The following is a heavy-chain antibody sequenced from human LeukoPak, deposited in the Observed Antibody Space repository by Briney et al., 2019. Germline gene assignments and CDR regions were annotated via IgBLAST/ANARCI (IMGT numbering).Heavy chain of an antibody. CDR1: GGSISSDY. D-gene: IGHD3-10*01. Sequence: PSETLSLTCTVSGGSISSDYWQWIRQPPGKGLEWVGYIYNSGSNTYNPSLKRRVIISIDTSKNQFSLKLTSVTAADTAVYYCATRGYWGQGTLVTVSS. J-gene: IGHJ4*02. CDR3: ATRGY. V-gene: IGHV4-59*08. CDR2: IYNSGSN.